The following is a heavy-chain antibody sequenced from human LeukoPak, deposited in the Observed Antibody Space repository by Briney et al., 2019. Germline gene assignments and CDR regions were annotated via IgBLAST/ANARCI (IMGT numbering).Heavy chain of an antibody. CDR1: GGSIRNYY. D-gene: IGHD3-22*01. J-gene: IGHJ4*02. Sequence: KPTETLSLTCTVSGGSIRNYYWSWIRQPPGKGLEWIGYIYYSGSTNYNPSLKSRVTISVDTSKNQFTLKLSSVTAADTAVYYCAGSHYFDREGGTDSWGQGTLVTVSS. CDR3: AGSHYFDREGGTDS. V-gene: IGHV4-59*01. CDR2: IYYSGST.